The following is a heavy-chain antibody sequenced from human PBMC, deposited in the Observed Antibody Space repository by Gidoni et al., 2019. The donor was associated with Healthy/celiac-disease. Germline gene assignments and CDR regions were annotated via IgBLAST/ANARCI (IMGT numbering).Heavy chain of an antibody. V-gene: IGHV3-21*01. J-gene: IGHJ4*02. CDR3: AREGGMATILDY. CDR2: IMSSSSYI. Sequence: EVQLVESGGGLVKPGGSLRLPCAASGSTFSSYSMNWVRQAPGKGLEWVAAIMSSSSYIYYADSVKDRFTISRDNAKNSLYLQMNSLRAEDTAVYYCAREGGMATILDYWGQGTLVTVSS. CDR1: GSTFSSYS. D-gene: IGHD5-12*01.